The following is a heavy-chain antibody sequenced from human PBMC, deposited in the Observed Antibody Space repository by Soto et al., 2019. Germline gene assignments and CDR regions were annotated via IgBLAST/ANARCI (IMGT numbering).Heavy chain of an antibody. J-gene: IGHJ4*02. CDR3: AGRFGFGDLLFYY. CDR1: DDSITRGAYY. V-gene: IGHV4-39*01. CDR2: IQYRGST. D-gene: IGHD3-10*01. Sequence: SETLSLTCTVSDDSITRGAYYWGLILQPPGKGLEWIGTIQYRGSTYYNPSLKSRVTMSLDTSKNQYSLRLSSVTAADTAVYFCAGRFGFGDLLFYYWGPGTLVTVSS.